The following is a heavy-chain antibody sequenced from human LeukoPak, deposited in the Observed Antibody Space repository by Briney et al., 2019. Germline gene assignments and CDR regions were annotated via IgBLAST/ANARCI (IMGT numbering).Heavy chain of an antibody. CDR1: GGSFSGYY. CDR2: INHSGST. CDR3: ARGPYSGYDY. V-gene: IGHV4-34*01. Sequence: SETLSLTCAVYGGSFSGYYWSWIRQPPGKGLEWIGEINHSGSTNYNPSLKSRVTISVDTSKNQFSLKLSSVTAADTAVYYCARGPYSGYDYWGQGTLVTVSS. J-gene: IGHJ4*02. D-gene: IGHD5-12*01.